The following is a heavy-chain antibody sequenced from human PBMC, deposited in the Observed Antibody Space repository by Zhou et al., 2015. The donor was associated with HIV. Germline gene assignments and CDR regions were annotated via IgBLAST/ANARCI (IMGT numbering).Heavy chain of an antibody. Sequence: EVQLVESGGGLVQPGGSLRLSCAASGFTFSSYWMHWVRQVPGKGLVWVSRINSDRSSSTYADSVKGRFTMSRDDSKATLYLHMNSLRVEDTAVYYCVQDWRGTTCSEGCMKYWGQGTLVTVSS. CDR2: INSDRSSS. CDR1: GFTFSSYW. J-gene: IGHJ4*02. CDR3: VQDWRGTTCSEGCMKY. D-gene: IGHD6-19*01. V-gene: IGHV3-74*01.